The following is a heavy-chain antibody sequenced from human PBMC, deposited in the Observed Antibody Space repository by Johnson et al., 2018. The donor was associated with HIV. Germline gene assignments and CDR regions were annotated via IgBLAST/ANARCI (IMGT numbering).Heavy chain of an antibody. CDR2: INWSGGGT. CDR1: GFKLYEYD. D-gene: IGHD3-22*01. CDR3: ARAMYYFDTSGYLIRPRAFDI. J-gene: IGHJ3*02. Sequence: VQLVESGGGVVQPGRSLRLSCAASGFKLYEYDVSWVRQVPGKGLEWVSGINWSGGGTAYADSVKGRFTVSSDNAKNSLYLQMNSLRAEDTALYYCARAMYYFDTSGYLIRPRAFDIWGQGTVVTVSS. V-gene: IGHV3-20*04.